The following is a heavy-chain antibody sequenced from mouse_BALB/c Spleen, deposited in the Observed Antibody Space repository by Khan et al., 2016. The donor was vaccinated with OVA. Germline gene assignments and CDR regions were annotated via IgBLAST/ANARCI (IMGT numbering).Heavy chain of an antibody. CDR2: IAPGSGSP. V-gene: IGHV1S41*01. CDR3: ARENYYGSSHDAMEY. Sequence: DLVKPGASVKLSCKASGYTFTSYWINWIKQRPGQGLEWIGRIAPGSGSPYYNEMFKDKATLTVDTSSSQAYIQLSSLSSEASAVYFGARENYYGSSHDAMEYWGQGTSVTVSS. D-gene: IGHD1-1*01. J-gene: IGHJ4*01. CDR1: GYTFTSYW.